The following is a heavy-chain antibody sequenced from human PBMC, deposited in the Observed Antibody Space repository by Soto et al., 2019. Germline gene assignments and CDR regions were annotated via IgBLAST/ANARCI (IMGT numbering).Heavy chain of an antibody. Sequence: QVQLVESGGGVVQPGRSLRLSCAASGFTFSSYDMHWVRQAPGKGLEWVAIIGYHGSNKYYADSVKGRFTISRDNSKNTLYLQMNSLTAEDTAVYYCARDRHYGSGRTSAFDIWGQGKMVTVSS. V-gene: IGHV3-33*01. CDR2: IGYHGSNK. CDR1: GFTFSSYD. CDR3: ARDRHYGSGRTSAFDI. D-gene: IGHD3-10*01. J-gene: IGHJ3*02.